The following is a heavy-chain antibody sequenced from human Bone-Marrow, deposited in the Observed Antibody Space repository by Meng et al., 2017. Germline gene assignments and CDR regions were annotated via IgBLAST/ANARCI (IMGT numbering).Heavy chain of an antibody. CDR2: IYHGGDT. CDR3: ASWIYSCGWQ. V-gene: IGHV4/OR15-8*02. CDR1: GGSISSIDW. Sequence: HRKRPGPGLGKPSGTLSLTCVVSGGSISSIDWWSWVRQPPGKGLEWIGEIYHGGDTNYNPSLKSRVTIAIDRSKNQFSLKLSSVTAADTAVYYCASWIYSCGWQWGQGTLVTVSS. D-gene: IGHD6-19*01. J-gene: IGHJ4*02.